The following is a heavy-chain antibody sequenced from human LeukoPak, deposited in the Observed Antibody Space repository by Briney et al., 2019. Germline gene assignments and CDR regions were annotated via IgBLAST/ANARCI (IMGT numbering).Heavy chain of an antibody. V-gene: IGHV3-33*01. CDR1: GFTFSSYG. CDR3: AREIRSDYYGSGKVVDY. Sequence: GGSLRLSCAASGFTFSSYGMHWVRQAPGKGLEWVAVIWYDGSNKYYADSVKARFTISRDNSKNTLYLQMNSLRAEDTAVYYCAREIRSDYYGSGKVVDYWGQGTLVTVSS. CDR2: IWYDGSNK. J-gene: IGHJ4*02. D-gene: IGHD3-10*01.